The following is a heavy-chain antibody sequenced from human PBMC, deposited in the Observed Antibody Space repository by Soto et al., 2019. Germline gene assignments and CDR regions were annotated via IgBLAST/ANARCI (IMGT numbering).Heavy chain of an antibody. CDR1: GASLNTGGSF. J-gene: IGHJ4*02. V-gene: IGHV4-31*03. Sequence: SETLSLTCNVSGASLNTGGSFWSWIRHQPGKGLEWIGYIYYIGTTDYNPSLKSRLTISLDASKKQFSLSLRSVTAADTAVYYCARVKLAGRGGFDYWGLGTLVTVSS. CDR2: IYYIGTT. CDR3: ARVKLAGRGGFDY. D-gene: IGHD2-15*01.